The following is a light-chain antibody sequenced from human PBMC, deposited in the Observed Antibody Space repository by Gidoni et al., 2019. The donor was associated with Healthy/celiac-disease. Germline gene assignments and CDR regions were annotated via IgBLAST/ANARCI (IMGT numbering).Light chain of an antibody. CDR3: QQYNSLTWT. V-gene: IGKV1-5*03. CDR1: QSISSW. J-gene: IGKJ1*01. CDR2: KAS. Sequence: DIQMTQSPSTLSASVGDRVTITCRASQSISSWLAWYQQKPGKAPKLLIYKASSLESGVPSRFSGSGSGTEFTLTISSLQPDDFATYYCQQYNSLTWTFXXXTKVEIK.